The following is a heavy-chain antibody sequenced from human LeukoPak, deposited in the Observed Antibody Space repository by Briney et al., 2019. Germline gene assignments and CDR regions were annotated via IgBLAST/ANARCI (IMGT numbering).Heavy chain of an antibody. CDR2: IRRRANDGTT. CDR1: GFNFGDYG. CDR3: TRADGDYDHHFFDY. Sequence: GGSLRLSCTGSGFNFGDYGLSWVRQAPGKGLEWIGFIRRRANDGTTEYAASVKGRFTMSRDDSKSIVYLQMNGLQTEDTALYYCTRADGDYDHHFFDYWGQGTPVTVSS. J-gene: IGHJ4*02. V-gene: IGHV3-49*04. D-gene: IGHD4-17*01.